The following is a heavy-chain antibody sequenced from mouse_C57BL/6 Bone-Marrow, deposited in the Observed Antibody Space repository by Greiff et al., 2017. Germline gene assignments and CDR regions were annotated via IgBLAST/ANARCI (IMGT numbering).Heavy chain of an antibody. CDR2: INPNYGTT. CDR3: AGGEHSVYGNGLAY. D-gene: IGHD2-1*01. J-gene: IGHJ3*01. V-gene: IGHV1-39*01. CDR1: GYSFTDYN. Sequence: VQLQQSGPELVKPGASVKISCKASGYSFTDYNMNWVKQSNGKSLEWIGVINPNYGTTSYNQKFKGKATLTVDKSSSTAYMQLNSLTSEDSAVYYYAGGEHSVYGNGLAYWGQGTLVTVSA.